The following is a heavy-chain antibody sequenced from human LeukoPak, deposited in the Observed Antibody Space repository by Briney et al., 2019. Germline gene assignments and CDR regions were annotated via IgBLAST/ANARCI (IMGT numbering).Heavy chain of an antibody. CDR2: IYTSGST. Sequence: SETLSLTCTVSVGSISSYYWSWIRQPAGKGLEWIGRIYTSGSTNYNPSLKSRVTMSVDTSKNQFSLKLSSVTAADTAVYYCARAPSVYSSSWYDGYYYYYMDVWGKGATVTVSS. V-gene: IGHV4-4*07. CDR1: VGSISSYY. CDR3: ARAPSVYSSSWYDGYYYYYMDV. J-gene: IGHJ6*03. D-gene: IGHD6-13*01.